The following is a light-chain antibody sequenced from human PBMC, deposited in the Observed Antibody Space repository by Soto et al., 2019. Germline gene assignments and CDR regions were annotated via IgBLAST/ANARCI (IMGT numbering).Light chain of an antibody. CDR1: QGISSN. J-gene: IGKJ1*01. CDR3: LQDINYPWT. Sequence: DIQLTQSPSFLSASVGDRVTITCRASQGISSNLAWYQQKPGKAPKLLIYAASTLQSGVPSRFSGSGSGTDFTLAISSLQPEDSATYYCLQDINYPWTFGQGTKVDIK. V-gene: IGKV1-9*01. CDR2: AAS.